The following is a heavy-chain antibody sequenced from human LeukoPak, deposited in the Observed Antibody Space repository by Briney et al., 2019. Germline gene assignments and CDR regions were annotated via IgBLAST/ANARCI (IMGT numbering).Heavy chain of an antibody. V-gene: IGHV3-23*01. CDR1: GFIFSDYS. Sequence: GGSLRLSCAASGFIFSDYSMNWVRQAPGKGLEWVSAISGSGGSTYYADSVKGRFTISRDNSKNTLYLQMNSVRSEDTALYYCAKPSGSGVDYWGQGTRVTVSS. CDR2: ISGSGGST. CDR3: AKPSGSGVDY. D-gene: IGHD1-26*01. J-gene: IGHJ4*01.